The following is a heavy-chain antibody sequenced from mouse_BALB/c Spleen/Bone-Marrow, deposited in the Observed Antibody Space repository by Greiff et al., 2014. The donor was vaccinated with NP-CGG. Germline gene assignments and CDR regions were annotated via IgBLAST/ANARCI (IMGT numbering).Heavy chain of an antibody. Sequence: EVQGVESGGGLVKPGGSLKLSCAASGFTFSSYAMSWVRQTPEKRLEWVATITSGGTYTYYPDSVKGRFTISRDNAKNTLYLQMSSLRSEDTAMYYGARRRVYDYDWYFDVWGAGTTVTVSS. V-gene: IGHV5-9-3*01. CDR3: ARRRVYDYDWYFDV. CDR2: ITSGGTYT. J-gene: IGHJ1*01. D-gene: IGHD2-4*01. CDR1: GFTFSSYA.